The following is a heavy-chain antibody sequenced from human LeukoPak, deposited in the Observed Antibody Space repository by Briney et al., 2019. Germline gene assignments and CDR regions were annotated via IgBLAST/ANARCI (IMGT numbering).Heavy chain of an antibody. V-gene: IGHV1-69*13. J-gene: IGHJ6*03. CDR1: GGTFSSYA. Sequence: ASVKVSCKASGGTFSSYAISWVRQAPGQGLEWMGGIIPIFGTANYAQKFQGRVTITADECTSTAYMELSSMRSEDTAVYYCARAVGGATLEYYYYYMDVWGKGTTVTVSS. D-gene: IGHD1-26*01. CDR2: IIPIFGTA. CDR3: ARAVGGATLEYYYYYMDV.